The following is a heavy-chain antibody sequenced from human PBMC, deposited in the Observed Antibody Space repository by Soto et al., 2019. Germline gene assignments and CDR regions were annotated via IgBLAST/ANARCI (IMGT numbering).Heavy chain of an antibody. V-gene: IGHV3-15*07. CDR3: TTDYYDSSGYVLFVY. Sequence: ESGGGLVKPGGSLRLSCAASGFTFSNAWMNWVRQAPGKGLEWVGRIKSKTDGGTTDYAAPVKGRFTISRDDSKNTLYLQMNSLKTEDTAVYYCTTDYYDSSGYVLFVYWGQGTLVTVSS. D-gene: IGHD3-22*01. CDR1: GFTFSNAW. CDR2: IKSKTDGGTT. J-gene: IGHJ4*02.